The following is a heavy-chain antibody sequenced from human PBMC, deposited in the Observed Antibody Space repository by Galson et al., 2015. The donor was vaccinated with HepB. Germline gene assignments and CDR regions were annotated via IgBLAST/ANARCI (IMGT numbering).Heavy chain of an antibody. V-gene: IGHV1-18*01. Sequence: SVKVSCKASGYTFSSYSITWVRQAPGQGLEWMGWINPYNRNINFAQKFQGRLTMTTDTSTSTAYMELRSLRSDDTAVYYCARGAVGVVVGGTRNNWFDPWGQGTLVTVSS. J-gene: IGHJ5*02. CDR1: GYTFSSYS. CDR2: INPYNRNI. CDR3: ARGAVGVVVGGTRNNWFDP. D-gene: IGHD2-15*01.